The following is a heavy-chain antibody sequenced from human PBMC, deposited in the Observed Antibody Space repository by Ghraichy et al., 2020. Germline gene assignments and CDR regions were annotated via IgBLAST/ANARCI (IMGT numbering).Heavy chain of an antibody. V-gene: IGHV3-33*01. CDR2: IWVGGSSA. J-gene: IGHJ3*02. CDR3: ARERYYSGARVSDPFDI. CDR1: GFTFSSYA. Sequence: GGSLRLSCAASGFTFSSYAMRWVRQTPGKGLEWVSAIWVGGSSAYYADSVKGRFTISRDKSKNTLYLQMNSLRAEDTAVYYCARERYYSGARVSDPFDIWGQGTMVTVSS. D-gene: IGHD2-15*01.